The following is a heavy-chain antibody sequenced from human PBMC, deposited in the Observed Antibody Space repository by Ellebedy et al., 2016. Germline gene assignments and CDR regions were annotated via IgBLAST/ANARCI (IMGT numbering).Heavy chain of an antibody. CDR2: ISWNSGSI. V-gene: IGHV3-9*01. Sequence: GGSLRLSCAASGFTFADYAMHWVRQAPGKGLEWVSGISWNSGSIGYADSVTGRFTISRDNAKNSLYLQMNSLRAEDTALYYCAKAFLEDIVVVVAATGAFDIWGQGTMVTVSS. CDR1: GFTFADYA. D-gene: IGHD2-15*01. J-gene: IGHJ3*02. CDR3: AKAFLEDIVVVVAATGAFDI.